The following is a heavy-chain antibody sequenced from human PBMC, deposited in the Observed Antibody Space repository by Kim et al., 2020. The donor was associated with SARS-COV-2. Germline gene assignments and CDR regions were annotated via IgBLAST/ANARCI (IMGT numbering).Heavy chain of an antibody. D-gene: IGHD2-2*01. CDR2: FDPEDGET. J-gene: IGHJ5*02. CDR1: GYTLTELS. V-gene: IGHV1-24*01. Sequence: ASVKVSCQVSGYTLTELSMHWVRQAPGKGLEWMGGFDPEDGETIYAQKFQGRVTMTEDTSTDTAYMELSSLRSEDTAVYYCATAPPYIVVVPAARKYRNWFDPWGQGTLVTVSS. CDR3: ATAPPYIVVVPAARKYRNWFDP.